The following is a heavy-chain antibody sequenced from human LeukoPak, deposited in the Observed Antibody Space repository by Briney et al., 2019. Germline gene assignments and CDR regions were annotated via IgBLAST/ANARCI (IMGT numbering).Heavy chain of an antibody. CDR2: IYSSGGT. D-gene: IGHD6-13*01. CDR1: GGSVSGYY. Sequence: SETLSLTCTVSGGSVSGYYWSWIRQPAGEGLEWIGRIYSSGGTSYNPSLQSRVTISVDKSKNQFSLKLTSVTAADTAVYYCARDAYSRSYYWFDPWGQGTLVTVSS. J-gene: IGHJ5*02. V-gene: IGHV4-4*07. CDR3: ARDAYSRSYYWFDP.